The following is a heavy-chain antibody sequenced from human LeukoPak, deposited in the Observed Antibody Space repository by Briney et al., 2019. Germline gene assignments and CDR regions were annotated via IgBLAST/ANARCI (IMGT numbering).Heavy chain of an antibody. CDR1: GFTFSEYR. Sequence: GGSLRLSCAASGFTFSEYRMHWVRQAPGKGLVWVSRINSDGSSTSYADSVKGRFTISRDSAKNTLYLRMNSLRAEDTAVYYCAREEITVTDAFDIWGQGTLVTVSS. V-gene: IGHV3-74*01. CDR3: AREEITVTDAFDI. J-gene: IGHJ3*02. D-gene: IGHD4-17*01. CDR2: INSDGSST.